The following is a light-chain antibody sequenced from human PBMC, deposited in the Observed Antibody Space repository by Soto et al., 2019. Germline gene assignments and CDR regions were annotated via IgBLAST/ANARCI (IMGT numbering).Light chain of an antibody. Sequence: QSALTQPASVSGSPGQSITIACTGTSSDVGGYNYVSWYQQHPARAPKLMIYDVSDRPSGVSNRFSGSKSDNTASLTISGLQLEDEADYYCSSYTSSSTLMVFGGGTKLTVL. CDR1: SSDVGGYNY. V-gene: IGLV2-14*01. CDR2: DVS. CDR3: SSYTSSSTLMV. J-gene: IGLJ2*01.